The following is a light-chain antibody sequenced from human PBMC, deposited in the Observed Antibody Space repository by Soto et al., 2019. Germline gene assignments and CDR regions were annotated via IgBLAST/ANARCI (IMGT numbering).Light chain of an antibody. Sequence: DIQMTQSPSTLSASVGDRVTITCRASQSISSWLAWYQQKPGKAPKLLISKASSLESGVPSRFSGSGSGTEFTLTNSSLHPDDFATYYCQQYNSFVYTFGQGTKLEIK. V-gene: IGKV1-5*03. CDR3: QQYNSFVYT. J-gene: IGKJ2*01. CDR1: QSISSW. CDR2: KAS.